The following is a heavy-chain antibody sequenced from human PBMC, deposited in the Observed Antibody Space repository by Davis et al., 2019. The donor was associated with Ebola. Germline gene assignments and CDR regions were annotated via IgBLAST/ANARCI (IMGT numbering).Heavy chain of an antibody. Sequence: GESLKISCAASGFTFSSYSMNWVRQAPGKGLEWVSSISSSSSYIYYADSVKGRFTISRDNAKNSLYLQMNSLRAEDTAVYYCARAGGLEWLSYRDVWGQGTTVTVSS. CDR2: ISSSSSYI. CDR1: GFTFSSYS. J-gene: IGHJ6*02. D-gene: IGHD3-3*01. CDR3: ARAGGLEWLSYRDV. V-gene: IGHV3-21*01.